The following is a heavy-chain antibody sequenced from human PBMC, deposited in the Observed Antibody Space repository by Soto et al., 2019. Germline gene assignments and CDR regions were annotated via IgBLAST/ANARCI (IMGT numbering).Heavy chain of an antibody. CDR2: FDPEDGET. J-gene: IGHJ4*02. D-gene: IGHD3-16*01. CDR3: ATGSPPYDLQDSTQVY. V-gene: IGHV1-24*01. CDR1: GYTLTELS. Sequence: ASVKVSCKVSGYTLTELSMHWVRQAPGKGLEWMGGFDPEDGETIYAQKFQGRVTMTEDTSTDTAYMELSSLRSEDTAVYYCATGSPPYDLQDSTQVYWGQGTLVTAPQ.